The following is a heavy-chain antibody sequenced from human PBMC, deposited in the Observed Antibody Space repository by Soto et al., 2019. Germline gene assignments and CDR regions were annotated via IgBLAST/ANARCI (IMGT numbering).Heavy chain of an antibody. CDR1: GFTFSDYY. CDR3: ARSIFGGYHYYYGMDV. D-gene: IGHD3-3*01. J-gene: IGHJ6*02. CDR2: ISSSGSTI. Sequence: GGSLRLSCAASGFTFSDYYMSWIRQAPGKGLEWVSYISSSGSTIYYADSVKGRFTISRDNAKNSLYLQMNSLRAEDTAVYYCARSIFGGYHYYYGMDVWGQVTTVTVSS. V-gene: IGHV3-11*01.